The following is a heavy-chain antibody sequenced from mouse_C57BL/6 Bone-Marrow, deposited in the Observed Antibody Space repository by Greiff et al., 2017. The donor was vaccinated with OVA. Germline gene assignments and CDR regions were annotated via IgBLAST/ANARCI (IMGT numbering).Heavy chain of an antibody. V-gene: IGHV14-4*01. CDR1: GFNIQDDY. D-gene: IGHD1-3*01. CDR3: TTEKYYFDY. J-gene: IGHJ2*01. Sequence: LVESGAELVRPGASVKLSCTASGFNIQDDYMHWVKQRPEQGLEWIGWIDPENGDTEYASKFQGKATITADTASNTAYLQLSSLTSEDTAVYYCTTEKYYFDYWGQGTTLTVSS. CDR2: IDPENGDT.